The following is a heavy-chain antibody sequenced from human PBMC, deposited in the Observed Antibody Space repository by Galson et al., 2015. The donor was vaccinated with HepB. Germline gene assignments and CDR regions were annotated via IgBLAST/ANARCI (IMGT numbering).Heavy chain of an antibody. D-gene: IGHD3-22*01. CDR3: ARLLYESGSYYWFDS. CDR2: IYYSGST. V-gene: IGHV4-39*01. J-gene: IGHJ5*01. CDR1: GDSISGSSYY. Sequence: SETLSLTCTVSGDSISGSSYYWGWIRQPPGKGLEWIGSIYYSGSTNDNPSLKSRVTFSVDTSKNQFSLKLSSVTAADTAVYYCARLLYESGSYYWFDSWGQGTLVTVSS.